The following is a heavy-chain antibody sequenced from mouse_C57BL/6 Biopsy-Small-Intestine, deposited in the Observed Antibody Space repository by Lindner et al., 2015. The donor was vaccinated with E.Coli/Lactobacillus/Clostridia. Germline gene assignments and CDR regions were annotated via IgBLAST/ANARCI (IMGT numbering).Heavy chain of an antibody. CDR3: ARGDDGYYLFAY. CDR2: ISSGGSST. J-gene: IGHJ3*01. Sequence: VQLQESGGDLVKPGGSLKLSCAASGFTFSSYGMSWVRQTPDKRLEWVATISSGGSSTYYPDSMKGRFTISRDNAKNTLHLQMSSLKSEDTAMYFCARGDDGYYLFAYWGQGTLVTVSA. D-gene: IGHD2-3*01. CDR1: GFTFSSYG. V-gene: IGHV5-6*01.